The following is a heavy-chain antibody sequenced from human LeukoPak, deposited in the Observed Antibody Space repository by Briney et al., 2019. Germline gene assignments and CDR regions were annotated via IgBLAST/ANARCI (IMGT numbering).Heavy chain of an antibody. CDR1: GFTFSSYS. V-gene: IGHV3-21*01. Sequence: PGGSLRLSCAASGFTFSSYSMNWVRQAPGKGLEWVSSISSSSSYIYYADSVKGRFTISRDNAKNSLYLQMNSLRAEDTAVYYCARARYYGSGSTRNRYYFDYWGQGTLVTVSS. J-gene: IGHJ4*02. D-gene: IGHD3-10*01. CDR3: ARARYYGSGSTRNRYYFDY. CDR2: ISSSSSYI.